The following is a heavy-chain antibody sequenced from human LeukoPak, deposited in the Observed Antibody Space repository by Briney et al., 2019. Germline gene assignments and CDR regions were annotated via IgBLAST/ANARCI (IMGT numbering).Heavy chain of an antibody. Sequence: SETLSLTCTVSGGSISSYYWSWIRQPPGKGLEWIGYIYYSGSTNYNPSLKSRVTISVDTSKNQFSLKLSSVTAADTAVYYCARTGSYYYYYMDVWGKGTTVTVSS. CDR2: IYYSGST. J-gene: IGHJ6*03. CDR1: GGSISSYY. CDR3: ARTGSYYYYYMDV. V-gene: IGHV4-59*01. D-gene: IGHD1-26*01.